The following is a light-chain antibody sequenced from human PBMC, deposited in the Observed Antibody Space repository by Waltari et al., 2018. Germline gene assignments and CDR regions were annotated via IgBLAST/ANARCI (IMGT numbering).Light chain of an antibody. CDR2: EDT. V-gene: IGLV3-10*01. CDR1: EFPRKY. Sequence: SYELTQPPSVSVSPGQTARITCPGHEFPRKYAHWFQQKSGQAPRLVIYEDTKRPSGIPARFSGSSSGTVATLTITGAQVDDEADYYCYSSDTTGLRVFGGGTTVVVL. J-gene: IGLJ1*01. CDR3: YSSDTTGLRV.